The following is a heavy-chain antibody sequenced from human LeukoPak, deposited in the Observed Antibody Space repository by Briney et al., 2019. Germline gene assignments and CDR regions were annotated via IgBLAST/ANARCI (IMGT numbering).Heavy chain of an antibody. J-gene: IGHJ2*01. CDR1: GFTFSSYW. CDR3: ARGVNWWYFDL. V-gene: IGHV3-7*01. Sequence: GGSLRLSCSASGFTFSSYWMSWVRQAPGKGLEWVANIKQDGSDKYYVDSVKGRFTISRDNAENSLYLQMNSLRAEDTAVYYCARGVNWWYFDLWGRGTLVAVSS. D-gene: IGHD1-1*01. CDR2: IKQDGSDK.